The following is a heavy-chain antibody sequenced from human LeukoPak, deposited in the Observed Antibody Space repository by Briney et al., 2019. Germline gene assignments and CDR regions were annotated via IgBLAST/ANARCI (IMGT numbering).Heavy chain of an antibody. CDR2: INPNSGGT. J-gene: IGHJ4*02. D-gene: IGHD3-3*01. CDR3: APKGDYDCWSGYSAFDY. CDR1: GYTFTGYY. Sequence: ASVKVSCKASGYTFTGYYMHWVRQAPGQGLEWMGWINPNSGGTNYAQKFQGRVTMTRDTSISTAYMELSRLKSDDTAVYYCAPKGDYDCWSGYSAFDYWGQGTVVTVSS. V-gene: IGHV1-2*02.